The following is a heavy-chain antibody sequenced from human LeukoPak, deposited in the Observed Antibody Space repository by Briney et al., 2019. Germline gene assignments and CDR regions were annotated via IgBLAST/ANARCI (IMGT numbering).Heavy chain of an antibody. V-gene: IGHV4-39*01. D-gene: IGHD3-22*01. Sequence: SETLSLTCTVSGGSISSSSYYWGWIRQPPGKGLEWIGSIYYSGSTYYNPSLKSRVTISVDTSKNQFSLKLSSVTAADTAVYYCARGVRRGITMIVDXXXDIWGQGTMVTVSS. J-gene: IGHJ3*02. CDR2: IYYSGST. CDR3: ARGVRRGITMIVDXXXDI. CDR1: GGSISSSSYY.